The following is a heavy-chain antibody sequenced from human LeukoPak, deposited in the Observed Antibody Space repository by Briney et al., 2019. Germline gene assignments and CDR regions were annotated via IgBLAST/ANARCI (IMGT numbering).Heavy chain of an antibody. Sequence: GGSLRLSCAASGFTFDDYAMHWVRQAPGKGLEWVSGISWNSGSIGYADSVKGRFTISRDNAKNSLYLQMNSLRAEDTALYYCAIGEDSSGYYSRFDYWGQGTLVTVSS. J-gene: IGHJ4*02. CDR1: GFTFDDYA. CDR3: AIGEDSSGYYSRFDY. CDR2: ISWNSGSI. V-gene: IGHV3-9*01. D-gene: IGHD3-22*01.